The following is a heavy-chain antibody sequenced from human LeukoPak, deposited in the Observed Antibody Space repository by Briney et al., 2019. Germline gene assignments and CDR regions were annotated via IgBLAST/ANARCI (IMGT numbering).Heavy chain of an antibody. J-gene: IGHJ4*02. D-gene: IGHD6-6*01. CDR3: AKVAAARKAGY. Sequence: GGSLRLSCAASGFTISTYGMSWVRQAPGKGLEWVSSISGGTTYYADSVKGRFTISRDNSKNTVSLQMNSLRAEDTAVYYCAKVAAARKAGYWGQGTLVTVSS. V-gene: IGHV3-23*01. CDR1: GFTISTYG. CDR2: ISGGTT.